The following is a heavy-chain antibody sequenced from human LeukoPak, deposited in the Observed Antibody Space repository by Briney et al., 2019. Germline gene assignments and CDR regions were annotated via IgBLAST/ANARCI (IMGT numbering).Heavy chain of an antibody. J-gene: IGHJ4*02. D-gene: IGHD3-22*01. CDR2: MIPILGIA. Sequence: SVKVSCKASGGTFSSYAISWVRQAPGQGLEWMGRMIPILGIANYAQKFQGRVTITADKSTSTAYMELSSLRSEDTAVYYCARDSNPYDSSGYRAANDYWGQGTLVTVSS. CDR3: ARDSNPYDSSGYRAANDY. V-gene: IGHV1-69*04. CDR1: GGTFSSYA.